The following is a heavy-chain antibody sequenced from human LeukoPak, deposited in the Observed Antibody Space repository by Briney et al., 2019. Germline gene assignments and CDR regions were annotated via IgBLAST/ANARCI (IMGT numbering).Heavy chain of an antibody. D-gene: IGHD1-26*01. V-gene: IGHV4-30-4*08. CDR3: ARGRGGLIVGATGAPWFDP. Sequence: PSQTLSLTCTVSGGSISSGDYYWRWIRQPPGKGLEWIGYIYYSGSTYYNPSLKSRVTISVDTSKNQFSLKLSSVTAADTAVYYCARGRGGLIVGATGAPWFDPWGQGTLVTVSS. J-gene: IGHJ5*02. CDR1: GGSISSGDYY. CDR2: IYYSGST.